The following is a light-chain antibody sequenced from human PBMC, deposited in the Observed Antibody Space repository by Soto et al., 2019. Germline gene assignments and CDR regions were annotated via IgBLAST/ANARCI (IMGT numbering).Light chain of an antibody. V-gene: IGKV3-20*01. J-gene: IGKJ2*01. CDR3: QQYGSSPVYP. CDR2: GAS. Sequence: EIVLTQSPGTLSLSPGERATLSCRASQSVSSSYLAWYQQKPGQARRLLTYGASSRATGIPDRFSGGGSGTDFALTTSRLEPDDYAVYYCQQYGSSPVYPFSQGNKRELK. CDR1: QSVSSSY.